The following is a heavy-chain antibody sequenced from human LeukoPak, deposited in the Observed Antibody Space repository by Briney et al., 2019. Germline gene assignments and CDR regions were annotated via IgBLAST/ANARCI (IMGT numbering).Heavy chain of an antibody. J-gene: IGHJ4*02. Sequence: GGSLRLSCAASGFTFSSYAMSWARQAPGKGLEWVSAISGSGGSTYYADSVKGRFTISRDNSKNTLYLQMNSLRAEDTAVYYCAKDVRPAQNYSDYWGQGTLVTVSS. CDR2: ISGSGGST. V-gene: IGHV3-23*01. CDR1: GFTFSSYA. CDR3: AKDVRPAQNYSDY.